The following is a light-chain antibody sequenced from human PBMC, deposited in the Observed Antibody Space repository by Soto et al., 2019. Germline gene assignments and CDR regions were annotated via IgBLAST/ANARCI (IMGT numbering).Light chain of an antibody. J-gene: IGKJ2*01. V-gene: IGKV1-5*03. Sequence: DIQMTQSPSTLSASVGDRVTITCRASQSISTWLAWYQQKPGKAPKLLIYKASSLESGVPSRFSGSGSGTEFTLTISSLQFDDFATYYCQQYNSYSTFGQGTKLEIK. CDR3: QQYNSYST. CDR2: KAS. CDR1: QSISTW.